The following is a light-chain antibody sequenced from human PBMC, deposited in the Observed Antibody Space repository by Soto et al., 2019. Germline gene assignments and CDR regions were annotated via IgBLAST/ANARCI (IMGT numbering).Light chain of an antibody. J-gene: IGLJ2*01. CDR1: SSNIGAGYD. CDR3: CSCVSGSPFDVL. CDR2: GNS. V-gene: IGLV1-40*01. Sequence: QSVLTQPPSVSGAPGQRVTISCTGSSSNIGAGYDVHWYQQLPGTAPKVLIYGNSNRPSGVPGRFSGSKSGNTASLTISGLQAEDEADYYCCSCVSGSPFDVLFGGGTKLTVL.